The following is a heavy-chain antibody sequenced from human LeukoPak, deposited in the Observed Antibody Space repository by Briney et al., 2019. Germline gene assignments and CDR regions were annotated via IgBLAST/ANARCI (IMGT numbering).Heavy chain of an antibody. D-gene: IGHD6-13*01. J-gene: IGHJ4*02. CDR3: ARDHSSSGPGMYYFDY. Sequence: GGSLRLSCAASGFTFSSYWMSWVRQAPGKGLEWVANIKQGGSEKYYVDSVKGRFTISRDNAKNSLYLQMNSLRAEDTAVYYCARDHSSSGPGMYYFDYWGQGTLVTVSS. CDR1: GFTFSSYW. CDR2: IKQGGSEK. V-gene: IGHV3-7*01.